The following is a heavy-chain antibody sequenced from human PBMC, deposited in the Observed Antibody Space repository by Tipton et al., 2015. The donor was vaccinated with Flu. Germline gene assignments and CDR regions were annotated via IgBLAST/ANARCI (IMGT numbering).Heavy chain of an antibody. J-gene: IGHJ4*02. CDR3: ARGYHGSGNYSPVGIDS. CDR1: GGSISSSSYY. Sequence: LRLSCTVPGGSISSSSYYWGWIRQPPGKGLEWIGSIYYSGSTYYNPSLKSRVTISVDTSKNQFSLKLSSVTAADTAVYYCARGYHGSGNYSPVGIDSWGQGTLVTVSS. CDR2: IYYSGST. D-gene: IGHD3-10*01. V-gene: IGHV4-39*07.